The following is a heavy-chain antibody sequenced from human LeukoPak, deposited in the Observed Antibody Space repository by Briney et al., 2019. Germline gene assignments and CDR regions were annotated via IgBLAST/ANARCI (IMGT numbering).Heavy chain of an antibody. CDR2: ISSSSSYI. D-gene: IGHD2-15*01. Sequence: SGGSLRLSCAASGFTFSSYSMNWVRQAPGKGLEWVSSISSSSSYIYYADSVKGRFTISRDNAKNSLYLQMNSLRAEDTAVYYCASIDLGYCSGGSCFSDDYWGQGTLVTVSS. CDR1: GFTFSSYS. J-gene: IGHJ4*02. V-gene: IGHV3-21*01. CDR3: ASIDLGYCSGGSCFSDDY.